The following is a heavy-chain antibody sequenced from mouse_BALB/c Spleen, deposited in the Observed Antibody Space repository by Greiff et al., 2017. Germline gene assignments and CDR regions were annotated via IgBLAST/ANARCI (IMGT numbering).Heavy chain of an antibody. CDR2: IYPGSGST. CDR1: GYNFTSYW. V-gene: IGHV1-55*01. CDR3: ARYYYGLYFDY. Sequence: QVHVKQPGAELVKPGTSVKLSCKASGYNFTSYWINWVKLRPGQGLEWIGDIYPGSGSTNYNEKFKSKATLTVDTSSSTAYMQLSSLASEDSALYYCARYYYGLYFDYWGQGTTLTVSS. D-gene: IGHD1-2*01. J-gene: IGHJ2*01.